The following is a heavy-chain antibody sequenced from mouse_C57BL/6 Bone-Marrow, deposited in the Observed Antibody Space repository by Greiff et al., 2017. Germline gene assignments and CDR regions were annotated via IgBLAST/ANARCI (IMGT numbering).Heavy chain of an antibody. Sequence: VQLQQPGAELVRPGTSVKMSCKASGYTFTNYWIGWAKQRPGHGLEWIGDIYPGGGYTNYNEKFKGKATLTADKSSSTAYMQCSSLTSEDSAFDYGARLGNYAMDYWGQGTSVTVSS. CDR2: IYPGGGYT. CDR3: ARLGNYAMDY. CDR1: GYTFTNYW. J-gene: IGHJ4*01. V-gene: IGHV1-63*01.